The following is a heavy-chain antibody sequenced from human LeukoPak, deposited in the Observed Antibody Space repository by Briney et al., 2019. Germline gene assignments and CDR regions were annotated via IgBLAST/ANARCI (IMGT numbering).Heavy chain of an antibody. CDR3: ARPRAPVTRMSSFDM. D-gene: IGHD4-17*01. CDR2: ISSSGSTI. V-gene: IGHV3-48*03. J-gene: IGHJ3*02. Sequence: TGGSLRLSCAASGFTFSSYEMNWVRQAPGKGLEWVSYISSSGSTIYYADSVKGRFTISRDNAKNSLYLQMNSLRGDDTAVYYCARPRAPVTRMSSFDMWGQGTMVTVSS. CDR1: GFTFSSYE.